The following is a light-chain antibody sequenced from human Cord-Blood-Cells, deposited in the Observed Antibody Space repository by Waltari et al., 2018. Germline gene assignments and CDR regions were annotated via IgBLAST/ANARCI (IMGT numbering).Light chain of an antibody. Sequence: EIVMTQSPDSLAVFLGERATINCKSSPSVLYSSNNKNYLAWYQQKPGQPPKLLIYWAATRESGVPDRFSGSGSGTDFTLTISSLQAEDVAVYYCQQYYSTPWTFGQGTKVEIK. J-gene: IGKJ1*01. CDR3: QQYYSTPWT. CDR2: WAA. V-gene: IGKV4-1*01. CDR1: PSVLYSSNNKNY.